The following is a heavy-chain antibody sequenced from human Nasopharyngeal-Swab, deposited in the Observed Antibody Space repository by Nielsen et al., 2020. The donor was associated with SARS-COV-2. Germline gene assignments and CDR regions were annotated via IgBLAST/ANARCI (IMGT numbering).Heavy chain of an antibody. CDR1: GGTFSSYA. J-gene: IGHJ6*02. CDR3: ARVYPGVAAAGTRYYYYGMDV. V-gene: IGHV1-69*04. CDR2: IIPILGIA. Sequence: SVKVSCKASGGTFSSYAISWVRQAPGQGLEWMGRIIPILGIANYAQKFQGRVTITADKSTSTAYMELSSLRSEDTAVYYCARVYPGVAAAGTRYYYYGMDVWGQGTTVTVSS. D-gene: IGHD6-13*01.